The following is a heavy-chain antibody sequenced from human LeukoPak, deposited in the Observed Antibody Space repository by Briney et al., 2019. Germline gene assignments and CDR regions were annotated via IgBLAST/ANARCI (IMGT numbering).Heavy chain of an antibody. J-gene: IGHJ4*02. CDR2: MSASSGNT. CDR1: GYTFTNYD. CDR3: ARAQTTVTPYDY. Sequence: ASVKVSCKASGYTFTNYDINWVRQATGQGLEWLGWMSASSGNTGYAQKFQGRVSMTRATSISTAYLELSSLTFEDTAVYYCARAQTTVTPYDYWGQGTLVTVSS. V-gene: IGHV1-8*01. D-gene: IGHD4-17*01.